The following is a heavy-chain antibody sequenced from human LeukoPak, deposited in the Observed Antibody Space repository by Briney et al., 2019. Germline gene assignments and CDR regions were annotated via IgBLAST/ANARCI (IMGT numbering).Heavy chain of an antibody. CDR1: GFTFSSYR. D-gene: IGHD6-13*01. CDR2: IRSDGSNK. CDR3: AKDLSAAAGTY. Sequence: PGGSLRLSCAASGFTFSSYRMHWVRQAPGKGLEWVAFIRSDGSNKYYADSVKGRFTISRDNSKDTLYLQMNSLRAEDTAVYYCAKDLSAAAGTYWGQGTLVTVSS. J-gene: IGHJ4*02. V-gene: IGHV3-30*02.